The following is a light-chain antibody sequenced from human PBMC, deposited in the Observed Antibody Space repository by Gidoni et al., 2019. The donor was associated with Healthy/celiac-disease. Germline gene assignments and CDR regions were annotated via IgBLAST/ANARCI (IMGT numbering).Light chain of an antibody. V-gene: IGKV1-39*01. Sequence: DIQMTQAPSSLSAAVGDRVTSTCRASQSISSYLNWYQQKPGKAPKLLIYCASSLQSGVPSRFSGSGSGTDFTLTISSLQPEDFAAYYCQQCYSTPWTFGQGTKVEIK. J-gene: IGKJ1*01. CDR3: QQCYSTPWT. CDR1: QSISSY. CDR2: CAS.